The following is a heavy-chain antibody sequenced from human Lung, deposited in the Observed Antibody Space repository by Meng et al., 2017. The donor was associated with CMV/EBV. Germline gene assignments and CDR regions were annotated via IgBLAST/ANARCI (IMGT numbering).Heavy chain of an antibody. CDR2: ITWNSANI. Sequence: SLKISCAASGFNFHDYPMHWVRQVPGKGLEWVSGITWNSANIAYADSVKGRFTISRDNAEDSLYLQMKSLKPEDTAFYYCARSRRSSVDAFDIWGQGTLVTVSS. V-gene: IGHV3-9*01. CDR3: ARSRRSSVDAFDI. CDR1: GFNFHDYP. J-gene: IGHJ3*02.